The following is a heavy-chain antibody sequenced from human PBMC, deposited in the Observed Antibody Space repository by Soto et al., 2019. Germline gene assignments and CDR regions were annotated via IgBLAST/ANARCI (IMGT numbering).Heavy chain of an antibody. Sequence: QITLNESGPTPVKPRQTLTLTCTFSGFSLTTSGVGVGWIRQSPGKAPEWLALIYWDDDKRYSPSLKSRLTITKISSKNQVVLTMADLDPADTATYYCAHRVLRTVFGLVTTTAIYFDLWGQGTPVAVSS. CDR1: GFSLTTSGVG. CDR2: IYWDDDK. J-gene: IGHJ4*02. D-gene: IGHD3-3*01. V-gene: IGHV2-5*02. CDR3: AHRVLRTVFGLVTTTAIYFDL.